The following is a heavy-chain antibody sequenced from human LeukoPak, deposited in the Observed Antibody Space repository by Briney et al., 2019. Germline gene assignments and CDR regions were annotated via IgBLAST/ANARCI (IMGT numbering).Heavy chain of an antibody. CDR2: IKQDGSEK. CDR3: ARVVGSYGYASES. CDR1: GFTFSSFW. Sequence: QSGGSLRLSCAAAGFTFSSFWMSWVRQAPGKGLEWVANIKQDGSEKYYVDSVKGRFTISRDNAKNSLYLQMNSLRAEDTAVYYCARVVGSYGYASESWGQGTLVTVSS. J-gene: IGHJ4*02. D-gene: IGHD5-18*01. V-gene: IGHV3-7*01.